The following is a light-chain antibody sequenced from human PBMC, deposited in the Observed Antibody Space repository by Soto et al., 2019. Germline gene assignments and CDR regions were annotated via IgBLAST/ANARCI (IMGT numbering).Light chain of an antibody. CDR3: SSHAGNNNYV. CDR1: SSDVGAYNY. Sequence: QSALTQPPSASVSVGQSVTISCTGTSSDVGAYNYVSWYQQHPGKSPKLMIYEVSKHPSGVPDRFSGSKSCYTASLTVSGLQADDETNYYCSSHAGNNNYVFGTGTKLTVL. V-gene: IGLV2-8*01. CDR2: EVS. J-gene: IGLJ1*01.